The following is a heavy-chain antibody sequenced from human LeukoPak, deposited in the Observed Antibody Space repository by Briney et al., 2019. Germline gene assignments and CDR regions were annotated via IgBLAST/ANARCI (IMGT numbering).Heavy chain of an antibody. CDR1: GFTFSSYA. CDR3: AKDSSAPISITMVRGRWYFDY. V-gene: IGHV3-23*01. CDR2: ISGSGGST. D-gene: IGHD3-10*01. Sequence: PGGSLRLSCAASGFTFSSYAMSWVRQAPGKGLEWVSAISGSGGSTYYADSVKGRFTISRDNSKNTLYLQMNSLRPEDTAVYYCAKDSSAPISITMVRGRWYFDYWGQGTLVTVSS. J-gene: IGHJ4*02.